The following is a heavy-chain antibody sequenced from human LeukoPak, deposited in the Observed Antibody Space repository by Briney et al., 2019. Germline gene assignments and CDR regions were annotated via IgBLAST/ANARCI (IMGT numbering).Heavy chain of an antibody. Sequence: GGSLRLSCAASGLTFSSYEMNWFRQAPGKGLQGVSYIISSGSTTYYAASVKGRFTISRDNAKNSLYLQMNSLRVEDTAVYYCASQKGRIAVAVDYWGQGTLVTVSS. J-gene: IGHJ4*02. CDR1: GLTFSSYE. D-gene: IGHD6-19*01. CDR2: IISSGSTT. V-gene: IGHV3-48*03. CDR3: ASQKGRIAVAVDY.